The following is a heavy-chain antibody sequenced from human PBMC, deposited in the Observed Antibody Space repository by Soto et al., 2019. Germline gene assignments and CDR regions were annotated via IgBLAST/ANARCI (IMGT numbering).Heavy chain of an antibody. V-gene: IGHV3-30*18. J-gene: IGHJ6*02. CDR3: AKVSRIFRGAPEYYYYGMDV. Sequence: PGGSLRLSCAASGFTFSSYGMHWVRQAPGKGLEWVAVISYDGSNKYYADSVKGRFTISRDNSKNTLYLQMNSLRAEDTAVYYCAKVSRIFRGAPEYYYYGMDVWGQGTTVTVSS. CDR1: GFTFSSYG. D-gene: IGHD3-10*01. CDR2: ISYDGSNK.